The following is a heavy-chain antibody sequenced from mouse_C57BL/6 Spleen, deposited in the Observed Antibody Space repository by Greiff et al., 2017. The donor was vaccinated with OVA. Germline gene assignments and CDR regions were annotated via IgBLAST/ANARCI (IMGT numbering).Heavy chain of an antibody. CDR2: LDPADGET. Sequence: EVQLQQSGAELVKPGASVKLSCTASGFNIQDYYMHWVKQRTEQGLEWIGRLDPADGETKYAPKFQGKATITADTSSNSAYLLISSLTSEDTAVYYWSRNREGFAYWGQGTLVTVSA. J-gene: IGHJ3*01. V-gene: IGHV14-2*01. CDR3: SRNREGFAY. CDR1: GFNIQDYY.